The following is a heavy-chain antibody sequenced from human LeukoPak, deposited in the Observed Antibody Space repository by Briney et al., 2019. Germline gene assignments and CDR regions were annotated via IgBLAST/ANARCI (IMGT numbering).Heavy chain of an antibody. Sequence: ASVTVSCKASGYTFTSYGISWVRQAPGQGLEWMGWISAYNGNTNYAQKLQGRVTMTTDTSTSTAYMELRSLRSDDTAVYYCARDMKQQLAYYYYYGMDVWGQGTTVTVSS. J-gene: IGHJ6*02. CDR2: ISAYNGNT. CDR1: GYTFTSYG. D-gene: IGHD6-13*01. V-gene: IGHV1-18*01. CDR3: ARDMKQQLAYYYYYGMDV.